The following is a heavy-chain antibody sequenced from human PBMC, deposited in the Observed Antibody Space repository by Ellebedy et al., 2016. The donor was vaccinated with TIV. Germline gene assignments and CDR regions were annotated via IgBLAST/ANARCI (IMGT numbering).Heavy chain of an antibody. CDR2: MNPHSGNT. V-gene: IGHV1-8*01. D-gene: IGHD3-9*01. CDR3: ARAAYDVLAGFYLDGWFNP. Sequence: ASVKVSXKASRYTFTSHDINWVRQAAGHGLEWLGWMNPHSGNTGYAQKFQGRVTMTRNSSINTAYLELSGLRYDDTAVYYCARAAYDVLAGFYLDGWFNPWGQGTRVTVSS. J-gene: IGHJ5*02. CDR1: RYTFTSHD.